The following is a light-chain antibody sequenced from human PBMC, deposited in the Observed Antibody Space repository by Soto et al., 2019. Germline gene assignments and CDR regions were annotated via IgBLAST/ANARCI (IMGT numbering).Light chain of an antibody. J-gene: IGLJ2*01. CDR2: EDS. V-gene: IGLV2-23*02. Sequence: QSALTQPASVSGSPGHSITISCTGTSSDVGRYNLVSWYQHHPGQAPKLMIYEDSQRPLGVSNRFSGSKSGNTASLTISGLQAEDEADYYCCSYAGSSLFVLFGGGTKLTVL. CDR1: SSDVGRYNL. CDR3: CSYAGSSLFVL.